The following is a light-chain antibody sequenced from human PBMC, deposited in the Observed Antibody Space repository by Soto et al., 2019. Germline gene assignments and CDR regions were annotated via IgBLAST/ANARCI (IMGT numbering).Light chain of an antibody. CDR1: QNINTW. CDR3: QHYNSYSEA. CDR2: KAS. Sequence: DIQMTQSPSTVSASVGDRVTITCRASQNINTWLAWYQQKPGKAPKLLILKASSLESGVPSRFSGSGSGTEFTLTISSLQPDDFATYYCQHYNSYSEAFGQGTKVDTK. J-gene: IGKJ1*01. V-gene: IGKV1-5*03.